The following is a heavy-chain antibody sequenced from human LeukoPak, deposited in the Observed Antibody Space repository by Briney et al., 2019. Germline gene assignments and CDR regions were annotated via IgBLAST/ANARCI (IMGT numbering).Heavy chain of an antibody. CDR1: GYTFTGYY. D-gene: IGHD3-3*01. V-gene: IGHV1-2*02. J-gene: IGHJ4*02. CDR3: ARVGITIFGVVRGYFDY. CDR2: INPNSGGT. Sequence: ASVKVSCKASGYTFTGYYMHWVRQAPGQGLEWMGWINPNSGGTNYAQKFQGRVTMTRDTSISTAYMELSRLRSDDTAVYYCARVGITIFGVVRGYFDYWGQRTLVTLSS.